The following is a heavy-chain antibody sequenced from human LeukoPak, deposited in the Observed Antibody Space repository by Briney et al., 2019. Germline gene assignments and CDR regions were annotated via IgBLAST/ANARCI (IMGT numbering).Heavy chain of an antibody. Sequence: ASETLSLTCTVSGGSISSYYWSWIRQPPGKGLEWIGYIYYSGSTNYNPSLKSRVTISVDTSKNQFSLKLSSVTAADTAVYYCARYCGGDCYREGADDYWGQGTLVTVSS. CDR2: IYYSGST. CDR3: ARYCGGDCYREGADDY. J-gene: IGHJ4*02. CDR1: GGSISSYY. D-gene: IGHD2-21*02. V-gene: IGHV4-59*01.